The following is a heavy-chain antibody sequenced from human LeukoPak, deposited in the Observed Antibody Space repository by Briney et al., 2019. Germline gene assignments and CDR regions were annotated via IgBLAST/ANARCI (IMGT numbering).Heavy chain of an antibody. J-gene: IGHJ5*02. CDR3: ARGKNPIPRFIVVVTRRKKGTNGWFDP. D-gene: IGHD2-21*02. V-gene: IGHV4-39*07. CDR2: IYYNGNT. Sequence: SETLSLTCSVSGGSIRSSNSFWGWIRQPPGERLEWIATIYYNGNTYYNPSLQSRVTISVDTSTNQFSLKLNSVIAADTAVYYCARGKNPIPRFIVVVTRRKKGTNGWFDPWGQGTLVTVSS. CDR1: GGSIRSSNSF.